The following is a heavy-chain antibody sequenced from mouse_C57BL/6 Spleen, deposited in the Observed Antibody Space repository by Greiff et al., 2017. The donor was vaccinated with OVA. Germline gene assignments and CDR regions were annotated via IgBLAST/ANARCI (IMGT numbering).Heavy chain of an antibody. Sequence: EVQLQESEGGLVQPGSSMKLSCTASGFTFSDYYMAWVRQVPEKGLEWVANINYDGSSTYYLDSLKSRFIISRDNAKNILYLQMSSLKSEDTATYYCARDGTTVPFAYWGQGTLVTVSA. D-gene: IGHD1-1*01. CDR3: ARDGTTVPFAY. CDR2: INYDGSST. V-gene: IGHV5-16*01. CDR1: GFTFSDYY. J-gene: IGHJ3*01.